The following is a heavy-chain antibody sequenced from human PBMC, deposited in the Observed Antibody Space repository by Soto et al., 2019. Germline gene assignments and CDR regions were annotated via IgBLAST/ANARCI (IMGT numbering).Heavy chain of an antibody. CDR2: IIPTLDIV. J-gene: IGHJ6*02. CDR1: GGTFTSHT. D-gene: IGHD5-18*01. V-gene: IGHV1-69*08. CDR3: ARDERGYNYVSDYGLDV. Sequence: QVQLVQSGAELKKPGSSVKVSCKASGGTFTSHTINAWVRQAPGRGPEWMGRIIPTLDIVDYAQKFQDRVTITADKPTSTAYMELRSLISEDTAVYYCARDERGYNYVSDYGLDVWGQGTSVTVSS.